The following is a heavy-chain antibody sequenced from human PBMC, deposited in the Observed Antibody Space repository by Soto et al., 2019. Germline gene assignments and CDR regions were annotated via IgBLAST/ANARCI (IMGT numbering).Heavy chain of an antibody. Sequence: SETLSLTCTVSGGSISSGGYYWSWIRQHPGKGLGWIGYIYYSGSTYYNPSLKSRVTISVDTSKNQFSLKLSSVTAADTAVYYCAREAAKPTYGDHRGYFDYWGQGTLVTVS. CDR2: IYYSGST. V-gene: IGHV4-31*03. CDR3: AREAAKPTYGDHRGYFDY. CDR1: GGSISSGGYY. D-gene: IGHD4-17*01. J-gene: IGHJ4*02.